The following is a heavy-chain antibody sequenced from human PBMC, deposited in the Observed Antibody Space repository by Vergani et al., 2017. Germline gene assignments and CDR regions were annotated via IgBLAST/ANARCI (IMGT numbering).Heavy chain of an antibody. Sequence: QVQLVQSGAEVKKPGSSVKVSCKASGGTFSSYAISWVRQAPGQGLEWMGGIIPIFGTANYAQKFQGRGTITADESTSTAYMELSSLRSEDTAVYYCARSGGGYYYDSSGYNEFDYWGQGTLVTVSS. D-gene: IGHD3-22*01. CDR1: GGTFSSYA. CDR2: IIPIFGTA. CDR3: ARSGGGYYYDSSGYNEFDY. V-gene: IGHV1-69*01. J-gene: IGHJ4*02.